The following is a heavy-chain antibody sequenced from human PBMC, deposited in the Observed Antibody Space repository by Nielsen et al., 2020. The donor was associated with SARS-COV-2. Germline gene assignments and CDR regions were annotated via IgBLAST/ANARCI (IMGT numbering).Heavy chain of an antibody. CDR2: IYYSGSV. CDR1: GGSLSSRNFY. CDR3: ARGDIAVVPAAMFRGDDAFDI. J-gene: IGHJ3*02. D-gene: IGHD2-2*01. V-gene: IGHV4-39*02. Sequence: SETLSLTCTVSGGSLSSRNFYWGWIRHPPGKGLEWIGTIYYSGSVSYNPSLRSRVTISVDTYKKHFSLKLTSVTAADTAVYFCARGDIAVVPAAMFRGDDAFDIWGQGTTVRVSS.